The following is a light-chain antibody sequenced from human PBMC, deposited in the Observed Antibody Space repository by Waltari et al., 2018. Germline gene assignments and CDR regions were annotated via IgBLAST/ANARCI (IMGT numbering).Light chain of an antibody. CDR2: GAS. CDR1: QSISNK. CDR3: QQYYNWPQT. V-gene: IGKV3-15*01. J-gene: IGKJ2*01. Sequence: EIVTTQSPATLSVSPGERATLSCRASQSISNKYAWYQQKPGQAPRLLVYGASTRATGIPARFSGSGSGTEFTLTISSLQSEDFAVYYCQQYYNWPQTFGQGTKLEIK.